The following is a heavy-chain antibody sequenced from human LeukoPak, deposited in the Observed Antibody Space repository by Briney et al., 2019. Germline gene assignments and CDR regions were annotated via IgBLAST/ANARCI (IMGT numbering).Heavy chain of an antibody. D-gene: IGHD6-13*01. CDR3: ARVGGAAAGYYYYYYMDV. CDR2: INSDGSST. V-gene: IGHV3-74*01. CDR1: GFTFSSHG. Sequence: GGTLRLSCAASGFTFSSHGMNWVRQAPGKGLVWVSRINSDGSSTSYADSVKGRFTISRDNAKNTLYLQMNSLRAEDTAVYYCARVGGAAAGYYYYYYMDVWGKGTTVTVSS. J-gene: IGHJ6*03.